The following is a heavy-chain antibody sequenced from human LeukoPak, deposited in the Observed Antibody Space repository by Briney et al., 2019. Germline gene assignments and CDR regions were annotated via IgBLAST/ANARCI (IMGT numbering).Heavy chain of an antibody. CDR3: ARATMVRGVIITEV. Sequence: ASVKVSCKASGYTFTSYDINWVRQATGQGLEWMGWMNPNSGNTGYAQKFQGRVTMTRNTSISTAYMELSSLRSEDTAVYYRARATMVRGVIITEVWGQGTLVTVSS. J-gene: IGHJ4*02. CDR2: MNPNSGNT. CDR1: GYTFTSYD. V-gene: IGHV1-8*01. D-gene: IGHD3-10*01.